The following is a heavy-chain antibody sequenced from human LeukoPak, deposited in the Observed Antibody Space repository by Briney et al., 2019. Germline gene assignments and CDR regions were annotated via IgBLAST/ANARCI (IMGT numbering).Heavy chain of an antibody. V-gene: IGHV4-4*02. CDR2: IYHSGST. D-gene: IGHD2-2*01. J-gene: IGHJ4*02. Sequence: ASETLSLTCAVSGGSISSSNWWSWVRQPPGKGLEWIGEIYHSGSTNYNPSLKSRVTISVDKSKNQFSLKLSSVTAADTAVYYCARASGAVVPAAIRAFDYWGQGTLVTVSS. CDR1: GGSISSSNW. CDR3: ARASGAVVPAAIRAFDY.